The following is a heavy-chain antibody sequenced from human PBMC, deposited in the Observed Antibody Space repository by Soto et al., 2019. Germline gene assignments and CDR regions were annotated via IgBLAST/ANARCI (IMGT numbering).Heavy chain of an antibody. Sequence: QVQLQESGPGLVKPSQTLSLTYTVSGGSISSGDYCWSRIRQPPGNGLEWIGYIYYSGSTYYNPSLKSRVTISVDTSKNQFCLKLSSVTAADTAVYYCARVYGDYGRTHFDPWGQGTLVTVSS. D-gene: IGHD4-17*01. CDR1: GGSISSGDYC. V-gene: IGHV4-30-4*01. CDR3: ARVYGDYGRTHFDP. CDR2: IYYSGST. J-gene: IGHJ5*02.